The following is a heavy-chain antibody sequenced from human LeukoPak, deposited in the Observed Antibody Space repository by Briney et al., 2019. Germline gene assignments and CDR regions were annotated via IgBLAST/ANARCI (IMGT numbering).Heavy chain of an antibody. CDR3: ARPWGV. Sequence: SETLSFTCTVSGGSISGYYWSWIRQPPGKGLEWIGYVYTSGSTNYNPSLKSRLTISVDTSKNQFSLKLSSVTATDTAAYYCARPWGVWGKGTTVTVSS. D-gene: IGHD1-26*01. CDR2: VYTSGST. CDR1: GGSISGYY. V-gene: IGHV4-4*09. J-gene: IGHJ6*04.